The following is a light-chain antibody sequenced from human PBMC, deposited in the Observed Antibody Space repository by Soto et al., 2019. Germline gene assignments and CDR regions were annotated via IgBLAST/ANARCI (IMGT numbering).Light chain of an antibody. CDR3: QHANSFPLT. CDR1: QGISSR. Sequence: DIQMTQSPSSVSASVGDRVTITCRASQGISSRLAWYQQKPGKAPNLLIYAASNLQSGVPSRFSGSGSETYFTLTIGSLQPEDFATYYCQHANSFPLTFGGGTKVEIK. J-gene: IGKJ4*01. V-gene: IGKV1-12*01. CDR2: AAS.